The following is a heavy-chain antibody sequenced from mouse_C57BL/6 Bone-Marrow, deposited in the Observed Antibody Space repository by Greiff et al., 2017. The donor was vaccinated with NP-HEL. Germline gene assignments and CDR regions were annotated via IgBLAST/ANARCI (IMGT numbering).Heavy chain of an antibody. V-gene: IGHV14-4*01. CDR1: GFNIKDDY. CDR3: TRITTVVATGFDY. D-gene: IGHD1-1*01. J-gene: IGHJ2*01. Sequence: EVKLMESGAELVRPGASVKLSCTASGFNIKDDYMHWVKQRPEQGLEWIGWIDPENGDTEYASKFQGKATITADTSSNTAYLQLSSLTSEDTAVYYCTRITTVVATGFDYWGQGTTLTVSS. CDR2: IDPENGDT.